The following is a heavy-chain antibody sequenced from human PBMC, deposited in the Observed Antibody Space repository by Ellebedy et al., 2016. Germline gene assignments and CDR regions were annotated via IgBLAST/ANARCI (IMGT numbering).Heavy chain of an antibody. J-gene: IGHJ6*02. CDR3: AKDNRGGFFDGMDV. Sequence: SLKISXTVSGFKFDDYAMHWVRRAPGKGLEWVAGITFNSGTAVYADSVRGRFTISRDSAQKSLYLEMNSLRVEDTALYYCAKDNRGGFFDGMDVWGQGTTVTVSS. D-gene: IGHD3-10*01. V-gene: IGHV3-9*01. CDR2: ITFNSGTA. CDR1: GFKFDDYA.